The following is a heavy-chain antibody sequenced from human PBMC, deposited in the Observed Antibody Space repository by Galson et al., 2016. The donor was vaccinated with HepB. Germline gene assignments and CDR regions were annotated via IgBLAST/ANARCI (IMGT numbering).Heavy chain of an antibody. CDR2: IKPDGSEK. CDR1: GFTFRTYW. J-gene: IGHJ4*02. CDR3: ARDPIYDYVWGSYRSYYFDS. Sequence: SLRLSCAASGFTFRTYWMNWVRQAPGKGLEWVANIKPDGSEKYYVDSVRGRFTISRDNAKNSLYLEMSSLRAEDTAVYYCARDPIYDYVWGSYRSYYFDSWGQGTLVTVSS. D-gene: IGHD3-16*02. V-gene: IGHV3-7*01.